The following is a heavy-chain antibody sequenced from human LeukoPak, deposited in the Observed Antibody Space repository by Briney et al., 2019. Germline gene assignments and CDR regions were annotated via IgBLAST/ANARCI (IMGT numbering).Heavy chain of an antibody. D-gene: IGHD4-17*01. Sequence: GGTLRLSCAASGFTFSSYGTSWVRQAPGKGLEWVSAISGSGGSTYYADSVKGRFTISRDNSKNTLYLQMNSLRAEDTAVYYCAKFGPYDYAPHYYMDVWGKGTTVTVSS. CDR1: GFTFSSYG. CDR3: AKFGPYDYAPHYYMDV. V-gene: IGHV3-23*01. J-gene: IGHJ6*03. CDR2: ISGSGGST.